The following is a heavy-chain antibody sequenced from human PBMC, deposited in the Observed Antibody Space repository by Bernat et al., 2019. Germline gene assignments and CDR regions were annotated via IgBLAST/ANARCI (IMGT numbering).Heavy chain of an antibody. J-gene: IGHJ2*01. CDR1: GFSLSNARMG. CDR3: ARIPSSIAVSGWWYFDR. CDR2: IFSNDEK. Sequence: QVTLKESGPVLVKPTETLTLTCTVSGFSLSNARMGVSWIRQPPGKALEWLAHIFSNDEKSYSTSLKSRLTISKDTSKSQVVLTMTNMDPVDTDTYYCARIPSSIAVSGWWYFDRWGRGTLVTVSS. V-gene: IGHV2-26*01. D-gene: IGHD6-19*01.